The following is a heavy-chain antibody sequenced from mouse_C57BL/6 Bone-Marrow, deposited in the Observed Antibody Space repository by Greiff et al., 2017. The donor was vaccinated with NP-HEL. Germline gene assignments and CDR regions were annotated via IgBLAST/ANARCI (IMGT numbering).Heavy chain of an antibody. J-gene: IGHJ1*03. CDR3: SIATVVTYLYFDV. V-gene: IGHV1-74*01. CDR2: IHPSDSDT. Sequence: VQLQQSGAGLVKPGASVKVSCTASGFTFTSYWMHWVQQRPGQGLEWIGRIHPSDSDTNYNQKFKGKATLTVDKSSSTAYMQLSSLTSEDSAVYNCSIATVVTYLYFDVWGTGTTVTVSS. CDR1: GFTFTSYW. D-gene: IGHD1-1*01.